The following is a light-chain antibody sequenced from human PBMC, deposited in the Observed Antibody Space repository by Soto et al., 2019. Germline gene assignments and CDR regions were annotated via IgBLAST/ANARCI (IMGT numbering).Light chain of an antibody. V-gene: IGKV3-15*01. Sequence: EIVMTQSPATRSVSPGERATLSCKASQSLSIDVAWYQQTPGQAPRLLIYGASTRATGIPVTFSGSASGTEFTLSISRLQSEDYTVYYCQQYNKWPLTFGQGTKVDIK. CDR1: QSLSID. J-gene: IGKJ1*01. CDR2: GAS. CDR3: QQYNKWPLT.